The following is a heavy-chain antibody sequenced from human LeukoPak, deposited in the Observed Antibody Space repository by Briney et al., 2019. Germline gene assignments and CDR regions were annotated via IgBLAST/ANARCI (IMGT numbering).Heavy chain of an antibody. V-gene: IGHV3-33*08. CDR1: GFAFSSYG. J-gene: IGHJ4*02. Sequence: GGSLRLSCVASGFAFSSYGMHWVRQAPGKGLEWVAVIWYDGSNKYYADSVKGRFTISRDNSKNTLYLQMNSLRAEDTAVYYCARDLISYFDYWGQGTLVTVSS. CDR2: IWYDGSNK. CDR3: ARDLISYFDY. D-gene: IGHD3/OR15-3a*01.